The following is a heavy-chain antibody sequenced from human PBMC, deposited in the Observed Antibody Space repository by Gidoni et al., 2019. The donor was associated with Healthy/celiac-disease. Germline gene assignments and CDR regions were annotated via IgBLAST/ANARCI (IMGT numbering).Heavy chain of an antibody. J-gene: IGHJ5*02. CDR3: AHMDGSGSSNWFDP. Sequence: QITLKESGPTLVKPTQTLTLTCTFSGFSLSTSGVGVGWIRQPPGKALEWLALIYWDDDKRYSPSLKSRLTITKDTSKNQVVLTMTNMDPVDTATYYCAHMDGSGSSNWFDPWGQGTLVTVSS. V-gene: IGHV2-5*02. CDR2: IYWDDDK. D-gene: IGHD3-10*01. CDR1: GFSLSTSGVG.